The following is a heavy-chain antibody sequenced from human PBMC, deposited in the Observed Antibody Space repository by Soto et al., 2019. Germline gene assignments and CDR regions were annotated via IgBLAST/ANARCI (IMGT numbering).Heavy chain of an antibody. Sequence: SETLSLTCTVSGGSISSYYWSWIRQPPGKGLEWIGYIYYSGSTNYNPSLKSRVTISVDTSKNLFSLKLSSVTAADTAVYYCARADKDYDFWSGYYFDYWGQGTLVTVSS. CDR1: GGSISSYY. J-gene: IGHJ4*02. CDR2: IYYSGST. V-gene: IGHV4-59*01. CDR3: ARADKDYDFWSGYYFDY. D-gene: IGHD3-3*01.